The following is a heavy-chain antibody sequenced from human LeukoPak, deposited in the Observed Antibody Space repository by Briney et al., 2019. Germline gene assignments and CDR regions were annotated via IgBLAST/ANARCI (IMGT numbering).Heavy chain of an antibody. D-gene: IGHD4-17*01. V-gene: IGHV3-23*01. J-gene: IGHJ4*02. CDR1: GSTFSSYA. CDR3: ADGGYGDYFFSY. Sequence: GGSLRLSCAASGSTFSSYAMSWVRQAPGKGLEWVSAISGSGGSTYYADSVKGRFTISRDNSKNTLYLQMNSLRAEDTAVYYCADGGYGDYFFSYWGQGTLVTVSS. CDR2: ISGSGGST.